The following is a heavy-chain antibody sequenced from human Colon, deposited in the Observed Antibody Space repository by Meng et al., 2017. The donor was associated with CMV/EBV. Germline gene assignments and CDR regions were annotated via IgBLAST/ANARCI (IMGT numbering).Heavy chain of an antibody. CDR2: VNIDGASK. CDR3: VRDKGDGFNRFHYFDY. CDR1: GFTFHAYW. V-gene: IGHV3-74*03. D-gene: IGHD3-3*01. Sequence: GESLKISCAASGFTFHAYWMHWVRQVPGKGLEWVARVNIDGASKKYADPVKGRFTISRDNPKDTVYLQMTSLRADDTAMYYCVRDKGDGFNRFHYFDYWAQGTQVTVSS. J-gene: IGHJ4*02.